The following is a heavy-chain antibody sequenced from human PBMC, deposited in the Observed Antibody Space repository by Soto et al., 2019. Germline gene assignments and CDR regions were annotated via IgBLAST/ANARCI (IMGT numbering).Heavy chain of an antibody. CDR1: GYTFTSYA. CDR3: ARDPGYSYGYN. CDR2: INAGNGNT. Sequence: ASVKVSCKSSGYTFTSYAIHWVRQAPGQRLEWMGWINAGNGNTKYSQKFQGRVTITRDTSASTAYMELSSLRSEDTAVYYCARDPGYSYGYNWGQGTLVTVSS. D-gene: IGHD5-18*01. V-gene: IGHV1-3*01. J-gene: IGHJ4*02.